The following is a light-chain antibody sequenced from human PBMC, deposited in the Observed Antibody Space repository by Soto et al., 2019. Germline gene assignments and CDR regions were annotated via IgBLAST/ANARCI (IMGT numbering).Light chain of an antibody. V-gene: IGKV3-20*01. Sequence: EIVLTQSAGTLSLSPGERSTLSCRASQSVSNNYLAWYQQKPGQAPRLLIYAASNRATGIPDRFSGSGSGTDFTLTISRLEPEDFAVYYCQQSGSSPPTFGQGTKVHIK. CDR1: QSVSNNY. J-gene: IGKJ1*01. CDR2: AAS. CDR3: QQSGSSPPT.